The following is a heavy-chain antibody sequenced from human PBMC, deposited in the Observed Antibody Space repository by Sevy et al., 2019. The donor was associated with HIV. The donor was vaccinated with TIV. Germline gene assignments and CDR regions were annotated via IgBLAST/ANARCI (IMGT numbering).Heavy chain of an antibody. CDR2: IYYTGSS. J-gene: IGHJ4*02. D-gene: IGHD6-13*01. CDR3: ARGGPNQQQLDYFDS. CDR1: GISISNYD. Sequence: SETLSLTCTVSGISISNYDWTWIRQPPGKGLEWIGYIYYTGSSDSNPSLKSRVNTSVDTSKNQFSLKLNSVTAADTAIYYCARGGPNQQQLDYFDSWGQGILVTVSS. V-gene: IGHV4-59*01.